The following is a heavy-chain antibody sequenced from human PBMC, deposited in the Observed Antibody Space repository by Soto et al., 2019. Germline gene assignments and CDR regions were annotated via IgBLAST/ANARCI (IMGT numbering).Heavy chain of an antibody. CDR2: VTVTGGST. CDR3: ARQKSPEGWFDP. V-gene: IGHV3-23*01. CDR1: AISFNTYG. Sequence: GGSLRLSCAASAISFNTYGVTWVRQAPGKGLEWVSTVTVTGGSTYYADSVKGRFTISRDRSNYTVSLLLNSLRVKDTAIYYCARQKSPEGWFDPWGQGTLVTVSS. J-gene: IGHJ5*02.